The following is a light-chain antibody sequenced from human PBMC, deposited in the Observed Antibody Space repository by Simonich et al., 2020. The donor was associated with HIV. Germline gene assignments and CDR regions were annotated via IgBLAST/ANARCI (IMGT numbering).Light chain of an antibody. Sequence: QSALTQPASVSGSPGQSITISCTGTNSDVGGYKFVSWYQQHPGKAPKLMIYDVNPRPSGVSNRFSGSKSGNTASLTISGLQAEDEADYYCSSYAGSNNLVFGGGTKLTVL. CDR2: DVN. CDR1: NSDVGGYKF. J-gene: IGLJ2*01. CDR3: SSYAGSNNLV. V-gene: IGLV2-14*03.